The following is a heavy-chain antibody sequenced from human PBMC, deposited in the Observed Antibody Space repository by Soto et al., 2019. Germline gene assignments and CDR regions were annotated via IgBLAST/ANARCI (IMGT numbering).Heavy chain of an antibody. D-gene: IGHD4-17*01. CDR1: GFTFSSYG. CDR2: IWYDGSNK. J-gene: IGHJ3*02. CDR3: ARDLSGDYGALDT. Sequence: QVQLVESGGGVVQPGRSLRLSCAASGFTFSSYGMHWARQGPGKGLEWVAVIWYDGSNKVYADSVKGRFTISKDNSKNTLYLQMNGLRAEDTAVYYCARDLSGDYGALDTWGQGTMVTVSS. V-gene: IGHV3-33*01.